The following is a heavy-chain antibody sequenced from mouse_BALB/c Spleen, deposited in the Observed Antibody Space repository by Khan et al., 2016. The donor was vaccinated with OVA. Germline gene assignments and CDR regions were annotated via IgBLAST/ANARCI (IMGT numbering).Heavy chain of an antibody. V-gene: IGHV5-6*01. D-gene: IGHD4-1*01. Sequence: EVQLQESGGDLVKPGGSLKLSCAASGFPFRSYSMSWVRQIPDKRLEWVATMSSGGDYTYYPDSVKGRFTISRDNAKNNLYLQMSSLKAEDTAMYYCASHLTGSFAYWGQGTLVTVSA. CDR2: MSSGGDYT. J-gene: IGHJ3*01. CDR1: GFPFRSYS. CDR3: ASHLTGSFAY.